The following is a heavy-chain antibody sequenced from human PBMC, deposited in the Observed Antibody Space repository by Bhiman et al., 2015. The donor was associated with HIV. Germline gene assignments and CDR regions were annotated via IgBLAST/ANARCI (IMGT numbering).Heavy chain of an antibody. CDR1: GFTFSSYA. CDR3: ARADCRGTACCCIGY. CDR2: ISYDGSNQ. D-gene: IGHD2-2*01. J-gene: IGHJ4*02. Sequence: QVQLVESGGGVVQPGRSLRLSCAASGFTFSSYAMHWVRQAPGKGLEWVAVISYDGSNQYYADSVKGRFTISRDNSNNTLFLQMNSLTTEDTAVYYCARADCRGTACCCIGYWGQGTLVTVSS. V-gene: IGHV3-30-3*01.